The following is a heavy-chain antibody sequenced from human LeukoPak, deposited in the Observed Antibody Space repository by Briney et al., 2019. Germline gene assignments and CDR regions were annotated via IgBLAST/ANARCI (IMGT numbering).Heavy chain of an antibody. CDR2: ISYDGSNK. CDR1: GFTFSSYA. J-gene: IGHJ6*02. Sequence: GGSLRLSCAASGFTFSSYAMHWVRQAPGKGLEWVAVISYDGSNKYYADSVKGRFTISRDNSKNTLYLQMSSLRAEDTAVYYCARDGCSSTSCYYYYCMDVWGQGTTVTVSS. V-gene: IGHV3-30-3*01. CDR3: ARDGCSSTSCYYYYCMDV. D-gene: IGHD2-2*01.